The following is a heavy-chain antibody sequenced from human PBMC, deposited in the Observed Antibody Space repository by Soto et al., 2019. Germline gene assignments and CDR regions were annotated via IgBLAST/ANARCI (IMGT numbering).Heavy chain of an antibody. CDR1: GGTFSSYA. CDR2: IIPIFGTA. Sequence: SVKVSCKASGGTFSSYAISWLRQAPGQGLEWMGGIIPIFGTANYAQKFQGRVTITADESTSTAYMELSSLRSEDTAVYYCARPSSFPTHGMDVWGQGTTVTVSS. J-gene: IGHJ6*02. CDR3: ARPSSFPTHGMDV. V-gene: IGHV1-69*13.